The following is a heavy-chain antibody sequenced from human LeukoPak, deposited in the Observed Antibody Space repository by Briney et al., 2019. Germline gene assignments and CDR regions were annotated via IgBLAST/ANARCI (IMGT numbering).Heavy chain of an antibody. CDR3: ARKGGSGWYYGYFQH. CDR1: GGSISSSTYY. V-gene: IGHV4-39*07. J-gene: IGHJ1*01. CDR2: INHSGST. Sequence: SETLSLTCTVSGGSISSSTYYWGWIRQPPGKGLEWIGEINHSGSTNYNPSLKSRVTISVDTSKNQFSLKLSSVTAADTAVYYCARKGGSGWYYGYFQHWGQGTLVTVSS. D-gene: IGHD6-19*01.